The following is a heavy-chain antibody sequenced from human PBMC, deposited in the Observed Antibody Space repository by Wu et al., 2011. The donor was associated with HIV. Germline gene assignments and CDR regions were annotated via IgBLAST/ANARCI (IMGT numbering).Heavy chain of an antibody. CDR3: ARERGYYGSGSYYDLGSWFDP. CDR1: GYTFTGYY. J-gene: IGHJ5*02. V-gene: IGHV1-2*02. D-gene: IGHD3-10*01. CDR2: INPNSGGT. Sequence: QVQLVQSGADVKKPGASVKVSCKASGYTFTGYYMYWVRQAPGQGLEWMGWINPNSGGTNYAQKFQGRVTMTRDTSISTAYMELSRLRSDDTAVYYXARERGYYGSGSYYDLGSWFDPWGQGTLVTVSS.